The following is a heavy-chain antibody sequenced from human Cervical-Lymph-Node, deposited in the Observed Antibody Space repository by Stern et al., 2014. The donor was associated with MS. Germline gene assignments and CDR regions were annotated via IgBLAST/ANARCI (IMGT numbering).Heavy chain of an antibody. Sequence: QVQLVQSGAEVKKPGSSLKVSCKASGGTFTNYAFSWVRQAPGQGLEWMGWIIPVFDSPHYAQKFQGRLTITADNSTTTAYMELSSLSSDDTAVYYCARDSNILFAMDVWGQGTTVTVSS. J-gene: IGHJ6*02. CDR2: IIPVFDSP. D-gene: IGHD2-21*01. CDR3: ARDSNILFAMDV. V-gene: IGHV1-69*06. CDR1: GGTFTNYA.